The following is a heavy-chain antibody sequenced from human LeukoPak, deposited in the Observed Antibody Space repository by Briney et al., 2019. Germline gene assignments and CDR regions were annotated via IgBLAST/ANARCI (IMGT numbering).Heavy chain of an antibody. CDR2: IYDSGSA. Sequence: PSETLSLTCSVSSGSISGGYYYWGWIRQHPGKGLEWIGYIYDSGSASYNPSLKSRVSISIDTSENQFSLRLRSVTAADTAVYYCARGRSRDGYNPWGQGTLVTVSS. CDR3: ARGRSRDGYNP. CDR1: SGSISGGYYY. J-gene: IGHJ5*02. V-gene: IGHV4-31*03. D-gene: IGHD5-24*01.